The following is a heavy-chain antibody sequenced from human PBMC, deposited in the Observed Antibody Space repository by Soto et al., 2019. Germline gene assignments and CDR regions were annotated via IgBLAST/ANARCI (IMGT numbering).Heavy chain of an antibody. D-gene: IGHD3-3*01. CDR2: IYSGGSI. J-gene: IGHJ6*02. V-gene: IGHV3-66*01. CDR3: ASGAYDFWSGYYYYYGMDV. Sequence: GGSLRLSCAASGFTVSSNYMSWVRQAPGKGLEWVSVIYSGGSIYYADSVKGRFTISRHNSKNTLYLQMNSLRAEDTAVYYCASGAYDFWSGYYYYYGMDVWGQGTTVTVSS. CDR1: GFTVSSNY.